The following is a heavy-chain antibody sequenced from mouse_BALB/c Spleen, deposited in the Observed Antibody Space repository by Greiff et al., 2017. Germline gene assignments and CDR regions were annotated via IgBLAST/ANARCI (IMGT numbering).Heavy chain of an antibody. J-gene: IGHJ4*01. D-gene: IGHD1-1*02. V-gene: IGHV2-9*02. CDR3: ARGGGGEAMDY. Sequence: VKLMESGPGLVAPSQSLSITCTVSGFSLTSYGVHWVRQPPGKGLEWLGVIWGGGSTNYNSALMSRLSISKDNSKSQVYVKMNSLQTDDTAMYYCARGGGGEAMDYWGQGTSVTVSS. CDR2: IWGGGST. CDR1: GFSLTSYG.